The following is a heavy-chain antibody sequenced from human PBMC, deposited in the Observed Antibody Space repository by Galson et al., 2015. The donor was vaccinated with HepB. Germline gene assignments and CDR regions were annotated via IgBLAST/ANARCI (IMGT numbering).Heavy chain of an antibody. CDR3: ARSYSGSYNY. CDR2: ISSNSGGTI. J-gene: IGHJ4*02. D-gene: IGHD1-26*01. V-gene: IGHV3-48*04. Sequence: SLRLSCAASGFTFSSYSMNWVRQAPGKGLEWVSYISSNSGGTINYADSVKGRFTISRDNAKNSLYLQMNSLRAEDTAVYYCARSYSGSYNYWGQGTLVTVSS. CDR1: GFTFSSYS.